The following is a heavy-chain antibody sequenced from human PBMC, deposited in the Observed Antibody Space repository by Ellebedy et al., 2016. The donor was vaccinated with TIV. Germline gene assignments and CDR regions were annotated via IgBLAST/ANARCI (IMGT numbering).Heavy chain of an antibody. Sequence: SETLSLTCTVSGGSISSPNYYWGWIRQPPGKGLEWIGSIYYSGSTNYNPLLKSRVTIFVDTSKNHLSLKLSSVTAADTAVYYCARPGMPLLFDAFDIWGQGTMVTVSS. V-gene: IGHV4-39*02. CDR3: ARPGMPLLFDAFDI. D-gene: IGHD1-14*01. CDR2: IYYSGST. J-gene: IGHJ3*02. CDR1: GGSISSPNYY.